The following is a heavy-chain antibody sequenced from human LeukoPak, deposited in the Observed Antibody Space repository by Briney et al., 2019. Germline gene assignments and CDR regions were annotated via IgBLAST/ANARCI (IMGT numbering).Heavy chain of an antibody. D-gene: IGHD3-10*01. J-gene: IGHJ6*02. V-gene: IGHV1-46*01. CDR1: GYTFTSYY. CDR3: ARDSAPERGYYYYGMDV. Sequence: RASVKVSCTASGYTFTSYYMHWVRQAPGQGLEWMGIINPRGGSTSYAQKFQGRVTITRDTSTSTVYMELSSLRSEDTAVYYCARDSAPERGYYYYGMDVWGQGTTVTVSS. CDR2: INPRGGST.